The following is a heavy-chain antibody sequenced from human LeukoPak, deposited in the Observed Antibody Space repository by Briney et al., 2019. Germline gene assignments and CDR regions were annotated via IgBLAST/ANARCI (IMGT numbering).Heavy chain of an antibody. CDR1: GFTFSSYW. V-gene: IGHV3-74*01. D-gene: IGHD3-22*01. CDR2: IKSDDSST. CDR3: ARQTYYYDTSGYYHYYFDY. J-gene: IGHJ4*02. Sequence: PGGSLRLSCAASGFTFSSYWMHWVRQAPGKGLVWVSRIKSDDSSTSYADSVKGRFTISRDNAKNTLYLQMNSLRAEDTAVYYCARQTYYYDTSGYYHYYFDYWGQGTLVTVSS.